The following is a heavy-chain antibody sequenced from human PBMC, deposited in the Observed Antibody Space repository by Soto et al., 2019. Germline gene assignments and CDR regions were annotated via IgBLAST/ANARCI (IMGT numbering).Heavy chain of an antibody. D-gene: IGHD3-22*01. J-gene: IGHJ4*02. CDR3: ARDLGYYDSSGYFDY. CDR2: ISSSDSI. Sequence: LRLSCAASGFTFSDYYMSWIRQAPGKGLEWVSYISSSDSIYYADSVKGRFTISRDNAKNSVYLQMNSLRAEDTAVYYCARDLGYYDSSGYFDYWGQGTLVTVSS. CDR1: GFTFSDYY. V-gene: IGHV3-11*01.